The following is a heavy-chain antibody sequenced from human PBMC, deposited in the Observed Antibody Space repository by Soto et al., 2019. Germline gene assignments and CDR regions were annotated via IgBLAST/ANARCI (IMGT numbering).Heavy chain of an antibody. Sequence: SVKVSCKASGGTFSSYAISWVRQAPGQGLEWMGWIIPIFGKTNYSQKFQGRVTITADASASTAYMELNSLESEDTAVYYCSRDDSDWFFNWGRGTLVTVSS. V-gene: IGHV1-69*13. CDR1: GGTFSSYA. D-gene: IGHD3-9*01. CDR3: SRDDSDWFFN. CDR2: IIPIFGKT. J-gene: IGHJ4*02.